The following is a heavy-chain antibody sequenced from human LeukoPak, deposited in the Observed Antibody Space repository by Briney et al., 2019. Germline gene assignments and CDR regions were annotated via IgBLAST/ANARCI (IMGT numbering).Heavy chain of an antibody. D-gene: IGHD3/OR15-3a*01. CDR2: INPSGGST. CDR1: GYTFTSYY. J-gene: IGHJ4*02. Sequence: ASVKVSCRASGYTFTSYYMHWVRQAPGQGLEWMGIINPSGGSTSYAQKFQGRVTMTRDTSISTAYMELSRLRSDDTAVYYCARDLQFSDLDYWGQGTLVTVSS. CDR3: ARDLQFSDLDY. V-gene: IGHV1-46*01.